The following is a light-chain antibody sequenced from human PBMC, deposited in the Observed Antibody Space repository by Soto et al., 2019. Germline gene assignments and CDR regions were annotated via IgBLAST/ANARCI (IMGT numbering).Light chain of an antibody. CDR1: QSITNY. V-gene: IGKV3-11*01. Sequence: ETVLTQSPATLSLSPGERATLSCRTSQSITNYLAWYQQKPGQAPRLPIYAASIRATGIPARFSGSGSGTDFTLTISSLEPEDFAVYYCQQRSNWPSTFGQGTRLEIK. J-gene: IGKJ5*01. CDR3: QQRSNWPST. CDR2: AAS.